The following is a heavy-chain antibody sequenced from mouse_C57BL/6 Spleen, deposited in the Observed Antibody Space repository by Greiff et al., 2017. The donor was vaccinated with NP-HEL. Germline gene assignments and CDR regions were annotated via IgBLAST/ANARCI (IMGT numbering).Heavy chain of an antibody. CDR1: GYTFTSYW. CDR3: ARGRWLLSMDY. Sequence: QVQLQQPGAELVMPGASVKLSCKASGYTFTSYWMHWVKQRPGQGLEWIGEIDPSDSYTNYNQKFKGKSTLTVDKSSSTAYMQLSSLTSEDSAVYYCARGRWLLSMDYWGQGTSVTVSS. J-gene: IGHJ4*01. D-gene: IGHD2-3*01. CDR2: IDPSDSYT. V-gene: IGHV1-69*01.